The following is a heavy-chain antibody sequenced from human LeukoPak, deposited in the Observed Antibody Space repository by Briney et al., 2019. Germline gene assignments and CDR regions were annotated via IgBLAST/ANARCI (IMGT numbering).Heavy chain of an antibody. Sequence: ASVKVSCKASGYTFTSYDINWVRQATGQGLEWMGWMNPNSGNTGYAQKFQGRVTITRNTSISTAYMELSSLRSEDTAVYYCARVGYSYGYNGYYYYMDVWGKGTTVTVSS. J-gene: IGHJ6*03. D-gene: IGHD5-18*01. CDR1: GYTFTSYD. CDR3: ARVGYSYGYNGYYYYMDV. CDR2: MNPNSGNT. V-gene: IGHV1-8*03.